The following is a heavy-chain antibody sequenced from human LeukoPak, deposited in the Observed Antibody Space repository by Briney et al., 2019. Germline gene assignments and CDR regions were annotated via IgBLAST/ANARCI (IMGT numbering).Heavy chain of an antibody. CDR2: ISSSSSYI. Sequence: KPGGSLRLSCAASGFTFSSYSMNWVRQAPGKGLEWVSSISSSSSYIYYADSVKGRFTISRDTSKNTVYLQMNSLRTEDTAVYYCAKGRQSDVWGQGTMVTVSS. V-gene: IGHV3-21*01. J-gene: IGHJ3*01. D-gene: IGHD6-25*01. CDR1: GFTFSSYS. CDR3: AKGRQSDV.